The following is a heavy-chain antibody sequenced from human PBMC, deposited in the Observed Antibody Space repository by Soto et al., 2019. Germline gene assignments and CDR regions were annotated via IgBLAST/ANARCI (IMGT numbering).Heavy chain of an antibody. CDR3: AKSPFGDYDRDLDH. Sequence: EVQLVESGGGLVQPGRSLTLSCAASGFTFHDYAMHWVRQAPGEGLEWVSAISWNSGNIAYADSVRGRFTIARDNAKNSLYLQMNSLRTEDTAFYYCAKSPFGDYDRDLDHWGQGTLVTVSS. D-gene: IGHD4-17*01. V-gene: IGHV3-9*01. CDR2: ISWNSGNI. CDR1: GFTFHDYA. J-gene: IGHJ4*02.